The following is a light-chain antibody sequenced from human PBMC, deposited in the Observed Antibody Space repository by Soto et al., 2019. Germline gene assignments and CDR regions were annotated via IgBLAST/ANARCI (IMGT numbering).Light chain of an antibody. V-gene: IGKV3-20*01. CDR2: GAS. Sequence: ETVLTQSPGTLSLSPGERVTLSCRASQSVCSRCLAWYQQKPGQSPRLLIYGASSRATGIPDRFSGSGSGTAFTLTITSLEPEDFAVYDCQHYGSPPWTFGQGTKVVIK. CDR3: QHYGSPPWT. J-gene: IGKJ1*01. CDR1: QSVCSRC.